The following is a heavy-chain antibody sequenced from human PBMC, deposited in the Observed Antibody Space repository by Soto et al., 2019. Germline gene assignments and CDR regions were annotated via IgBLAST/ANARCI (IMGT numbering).Heavy chain of an antibody. CDR3: ARGLILGYCSSTSCPSFDY. V-gene: IGHV1-69*13. D-gene: IGHD2-2*01. Sequence: GASVKVSCKASGGAFSSYAISWVRQAPGQGLEWMGGIIPIFGTANYAQKFQGRVTITADESTSTAYMELSSLRYEDTAVYYCARGLILGYCSSTSCPSFDYWGQGTLVTVSS. CDR1: GGAFSSYA. J-gene: IGHJ4*02. CDR2: IIPIFGTA.